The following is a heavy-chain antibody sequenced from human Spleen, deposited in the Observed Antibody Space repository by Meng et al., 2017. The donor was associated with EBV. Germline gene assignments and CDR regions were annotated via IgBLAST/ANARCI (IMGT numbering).Heavy chain of an antibody. CDR3: ARGTGTGWYDY. CDR2: IHTATGNP. V-gene: IGHV7-4-1*02. J-gene: IGHJ4*02. Sequence: VQLGRSGSELKNPGASVNISCKTSGFTFNKHGINWVRQVPGQGPEWMGWIHTATGNPTYAQGFTGRFVFSLDTSVHTAYLQITSLKAEDTAVYYCARGTGTGWYDYWGQGTLVTVSS. CDR1: GFTFNKHG. D-gene: IGHD1-7*01.